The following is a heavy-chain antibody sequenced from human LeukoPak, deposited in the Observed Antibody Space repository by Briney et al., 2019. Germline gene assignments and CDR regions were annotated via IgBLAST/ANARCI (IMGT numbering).Heavy chain of an antibody. CDR2: ISAYNGKT. D-gene: IGHD2-21*02. CDR3: ARGPGYGDSMYYFDY. CDR1: GYIFTSYG. V-gene: IGHV1-18*04. Sequence: ASVKVSCKASGYIFTSYGISWVRQAPGQGLEWMGWISAYNGKTNYAQKLQGRVTVTTDTSTTTVYMEVRSLRSDDTAVYYCARGPGYGDSMYYFDYWGQGTLVTVSS. J-gene: IGHJ4*02.